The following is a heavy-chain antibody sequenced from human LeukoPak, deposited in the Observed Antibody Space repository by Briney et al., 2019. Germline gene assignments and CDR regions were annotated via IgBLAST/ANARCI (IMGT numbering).Heavy chain of an antibody. CDR2: IYYSGST. CDR3: ARVARWFGELINAFDI. CDR1: GGSISSGGYY. V-gene: IGHV4-61*08. J-gene: IGHJ3*02. Sequence: SETLSLTCTVSGGSISSGGYYWSWIRQPPGKGLEWVGYIYYSGSTNYNPSLKSRVTISVDTSKNQFSLKLSSVTAADTAVYYCARVARWFGELINAFDIWGQGTMVTVSS. D-gene: IGHD3-10*01.